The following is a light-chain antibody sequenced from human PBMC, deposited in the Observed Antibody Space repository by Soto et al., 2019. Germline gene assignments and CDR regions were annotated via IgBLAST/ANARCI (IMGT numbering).Light chain of an antibody. J-gene: IGLJ3*02. CDR2: LNSDGRN. Sequence: QSVLTQSPSASASLGASVKLTCTLSSGHSSYAIAWHQQRPEKGPRYLMKLNSDGRNSKGDGIPDRFSGSSSGAERSLTLPRLPSEDEADYYLQTWGTDSWVFGAGAKLTVL. CDR3: QTWGTDSWV. V-gene: IGLV4-69*02. CDR1: SGHSSYA.